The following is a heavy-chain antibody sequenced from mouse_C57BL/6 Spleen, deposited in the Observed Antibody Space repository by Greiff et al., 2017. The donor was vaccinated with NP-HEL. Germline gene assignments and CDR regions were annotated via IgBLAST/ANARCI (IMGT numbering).Heavy chain of an antibody. CDR3: ARAPDGYYYFDY. J-gene: IGHJ2*01. Sequence: QVQLKQSGSELVRPGTSVKVSCKASGYAFTNYLIEWVKQRPGQGLEWIGVINPGSGGTNYNEKFKSKATLTVDTSSSTAYMQLSSLTSEDSAVYYCARAPDGYYYFDYWGQGTTLTVSS. V-gene: IGHV1-54*01. CDR2: INPGSGGT. CDR1: GYAFTNYL. D-gene: IGHD2-3*01.